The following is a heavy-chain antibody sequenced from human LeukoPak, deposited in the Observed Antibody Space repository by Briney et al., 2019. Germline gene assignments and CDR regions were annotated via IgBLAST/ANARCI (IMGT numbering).Heavy chain of an antibody. Sequence: ASVKVSCKASGGTFSSYAISWARQAPGQGLEWMGRIIPILGIANYAQKFQGRVTITADKSTSTAYMELSSLRSEDTAVYYCARSRDPLTKRWLQSIYYYGMDVWGQGTTVTVSS. CDR2: IIPILGIA. CDR1: GGTFSSYA. J-gene: IGHJ6*02. V-gene: IGHV1-69*04. CDR3: ARSRDPLTKRWLQSIYYYGMDV. D-gene: IGHD5-24*01.